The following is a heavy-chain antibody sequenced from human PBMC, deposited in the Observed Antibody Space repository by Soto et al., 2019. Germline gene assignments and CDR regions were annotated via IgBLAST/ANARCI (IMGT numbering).Heavy chain of an antibody. J-gene: IGHJ5*02. CDR1: GFTFSNFL. D-gene: IGHD2-2*01. CDR3: AKGSLGCNSKICHPGWFEP. Sequence: GGSLRLSCAASGFTFSNFLMSWVRQAPGKGPQWVSSISRSSGTIYYADSVQGRFTISRDNARGSLYLQMNSLRAEDSALYYCAKGSLGCNSKICHPGWFEPWGQGTLVTVSS. V-gene: IGHV3-21*04. CDR2: ISRSSGTI.